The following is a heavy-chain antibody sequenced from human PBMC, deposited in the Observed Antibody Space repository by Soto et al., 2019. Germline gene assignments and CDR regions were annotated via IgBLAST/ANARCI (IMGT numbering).Heavy chain of an antibody. J-gene: IGHJ6*02. CDR3: AKFLSTTVTYYYYYGMDV. V-gene: IGHV3-23*01. D-gene: IGHD4-17*01. CDR1: GFTFSSYA. Sequence: EVQLLESGGGLVQPGGSLRLSCAASGFTFSSYAMSWVRQAPGKGLEWVSAISGSGGSTYYAVSVKGRFTITRDNSKNTLYLQMNSLRAEDTAVYYCAKFLSTTVTYYYYYGMDVWGQGTTVTVSS. CDR2: ISGSGGST.